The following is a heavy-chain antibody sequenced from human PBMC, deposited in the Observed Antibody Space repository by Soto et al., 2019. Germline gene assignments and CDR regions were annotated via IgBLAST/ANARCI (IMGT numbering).Heavy chain of an antibody. CDR3: ARQPYDTSDYFDY. J-gene: IGHJ4*02. Sequence: QLQLQESGPGLVMPSETLSLTCTVSGDSINSRGYYWAWIRQPPGKGLEWIGSMYYSGSTDYNPSLKSRVTISVDTSRIHFSLKLISVTAADTAVYYCARQPYDTSDYFDYWGQGTLVTVSS. D-gene: IGHD3-22*01. CDR1: GDSINSRGYY. V-gene: IGHV4-39*01. CDR2: MYYSGST.